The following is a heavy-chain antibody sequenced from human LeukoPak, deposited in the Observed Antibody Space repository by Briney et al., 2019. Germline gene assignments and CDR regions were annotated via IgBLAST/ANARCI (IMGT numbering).Heavy chain of an antibody. CDR3: ARLTNDWFDP. D-gene: IGHD4-11*01. Sequence: SETLSLTCTVSGGSISSSSYYWGWIRQPPGKGLEWIGSIYYSGSTFYNPSLTSRVTISVDMSKNQFSLKLSSVTAADTAVYYCARLTNDWFDPWGQGTLVTVSS. CDR2: IYYSGST. J-gene: IGHJ5*02. V-gene: IGHV4-39*01. CDR1: GGSISSSSYY.